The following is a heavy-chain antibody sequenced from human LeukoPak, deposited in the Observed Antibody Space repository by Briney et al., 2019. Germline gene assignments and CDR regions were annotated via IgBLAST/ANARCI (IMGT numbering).Heavy chain of an antibody. Sequence: PGGSLRLSCAASGFTFSNAWMSWVRQAPGKGLEWVGRIKSKTDGGTTDYAAPVKGRFTISRDDSKNTLYLQMNSLKTEDTAVYYCTTQHYDILPGPADYWGQGTLVTVSS. CDR3: TTQHYDILPGPADY. D-gene: IGHD3-9*01. V-gene: IGHV3-15*01. CDR1: GFTFSNAW. CDR2: IKSKTDGGTT. J-gene: IGHJ4*02.